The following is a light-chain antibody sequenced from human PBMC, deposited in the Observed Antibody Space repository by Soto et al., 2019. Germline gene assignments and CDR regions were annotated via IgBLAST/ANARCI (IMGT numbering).Light chain of an antibody. CDR2: GVS. CDR3: SSFTGNQFYV. CDR1: GSDVGGYNY. J-gene: IGLJ1*01. V-gene: IGLV2-14*01. Sequence: QSALTQPASVSGSPGQSIAISCTGSGSDVGGYNYVSWYQQHPGKAPKLIIYGVSHRPSGVSTRFSASRSAYTASLTISGLQAEDEADYYCSSFTGNQFYVFAPGTKLTVL.